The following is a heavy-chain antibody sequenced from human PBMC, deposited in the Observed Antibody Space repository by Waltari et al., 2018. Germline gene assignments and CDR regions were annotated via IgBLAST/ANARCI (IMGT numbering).Heavy chain of an antibody. CDR2: IRYDGSNK. Sequence: QVQLVESGGGVVQPGGSLRLSCAASGFTFSSYGMPWVRQAPGKGLEWVAFIRYDGSNKYYADSVKGRFTISRDNSKNTLYLQMNSLRAEDTAVYYCAKDHYYDGPPYDYWGQGTLVTVSS. D-gene: IGHD3-22*01. CDR1: GFTFSSYG. CDR3: AKDHYYDGPPYDY. J-gene: IGHJ4*02. V-gene: IGHV3-30*02.